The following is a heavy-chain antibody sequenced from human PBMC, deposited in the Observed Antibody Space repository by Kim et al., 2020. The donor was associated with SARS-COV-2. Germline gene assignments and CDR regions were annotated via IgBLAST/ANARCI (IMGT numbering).Heavy chain of an antibody. CDR1: GFTFSSYG. V-gene: IGHV3-33*06. D-gene: IGHD3-10*01. J-gene: IGHJ4*02. Sequence: GGSLRLSCAASGFTFSSYGMHWVRQAPGKGLEWVAVIWYDGSNKYYADSVKGRFTISRDNSKNTLYLQMNSLRAEDTAVYYCAKDHIARGSGSFTVFDYWGPGTLVTVSS. CDR2: IWYDGSNK. CDR3: AKDHIARGSGSFTVFDY.